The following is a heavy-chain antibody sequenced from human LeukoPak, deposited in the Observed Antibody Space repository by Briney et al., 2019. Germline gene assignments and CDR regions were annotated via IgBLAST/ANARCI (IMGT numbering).Heavy chain of an antibody. D-gene: IGHD3-9*01. CDR1: GFTFSSYG. J-gene: IGHJ6*02. CDR2: ISYDGSNK. Sequence: PGGSLRLSRAASGFTFSSYGMHWVRQAPGKGLEWVAVISYDGSNKYYADSVKGRFTISRDNSKNTLYLQMNSLRAEDTAVYYCAKDYDILISNYHYFGMDVWGQGTTVTVSS. V-gene: IGHV3-30*18. CDR3: AKDYDILISNYHYFGMDV.